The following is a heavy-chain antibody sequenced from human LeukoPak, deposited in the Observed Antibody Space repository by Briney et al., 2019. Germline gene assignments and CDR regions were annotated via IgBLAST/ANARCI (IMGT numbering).Heavy chain of an antibody. CDR2: IYYSGST. J-gene: IGHJ6*03. Sequence: KPSETLSLTCTVSGGSISSYYWSWIRQPPGKGLEWIGYIYYSGSTNYNPSLKSRVTISVDTSKNQFSLKLSSVTAADTAVYYCARVTKTQQYYYYYYMDVWGKGTTVTVSS. CDR1: GGSISSYY. V-gene: IGHV4-59*01. CDR3: ARVTKTQQYYYYYYMDV. D-gene: IGHD6-13*01.